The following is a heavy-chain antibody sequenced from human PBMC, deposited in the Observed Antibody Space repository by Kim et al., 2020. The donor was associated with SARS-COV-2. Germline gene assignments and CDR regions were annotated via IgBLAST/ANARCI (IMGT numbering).Heavy chain of an antibody. CDR2: IYYSGST. D-gene: IGHD6-13*01. J-gene: IGHJ1*01. Sequence: SETLSLTCTVSGGSISSYYWSWIRQPPGKGLEWIGYIYYSGSTNYNPSLKSRVTISVDTSKNQFSLKLSSVTAADTAVYYCARGGARAAAGAFQHWGQGTLVTVSS. CDR3: ARGGARAAAGAFQH. V-gene: IGHV4-59*13. CDR1: GGSISSYY.